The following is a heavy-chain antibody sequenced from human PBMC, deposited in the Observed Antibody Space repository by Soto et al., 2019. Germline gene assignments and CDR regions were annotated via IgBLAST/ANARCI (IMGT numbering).Heavy chain of an antibody. CDR3: ASGSSSWPTYNWFDP. CDR1: GGSISSSNW. J-gene: IGHJ5*02. D-gene: IGHD6-13*01. Sequence: PSETLSLTCAVSGGSISSSNWWSWVRQPPGKGLEWIGEIYHSGSTNYNPSLKSRVTISVDKSKNQFSLKLSSVTAADTAVYYCASGSSSWPTYNWFDPWGQGTLVTVSS. V-gene: IGHV4-4*02. CDR2: IYHSGST.